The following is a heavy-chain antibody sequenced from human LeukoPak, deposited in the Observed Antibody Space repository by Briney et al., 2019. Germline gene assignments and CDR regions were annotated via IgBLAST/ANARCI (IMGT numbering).Heavy chain of an antibody. V-gene: IGHV4-59*08. Sequence: SETLSLTCTVSGGSISSYYWSWIRQPPGKGLEWTGYIYYNGSTNYNPSLKSRVTISVDTSKNQFSLKLSSVTAADTAVYYCARHGGSGWYSGWFDPWGQEPWSPSPQ. J-gene: IGHJ5*02. CDR1: GGSISSYY. CDR3: ARHGGSGWYSGWFDP. CDR2: IYYNGST. D-gene: IGHD6-19*01.